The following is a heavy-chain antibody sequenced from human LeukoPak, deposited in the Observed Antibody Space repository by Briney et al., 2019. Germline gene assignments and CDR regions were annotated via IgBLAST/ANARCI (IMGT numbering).Heavy chain of an antibody. CDR2: IDWDDDK. CDR3: ARSRGYGGYDYAKFYFDY. J-gene: IGHJ4*02. CDR1: GFSLSTSGMR. V-gene: IGHV2-70*04. Sequence: SGPALVKPTQTLTLTCTFSGFSLSTSGMRVSWIRQPPGKALEWLARIDWDDDKFYSTSLKTRLTISKDTSKNQVVLTMTNMDPVDTATYYCARSRGYGGYDYAKFYFDYWGQGTLVTVSS. D-gene: IGHD5-12*01.